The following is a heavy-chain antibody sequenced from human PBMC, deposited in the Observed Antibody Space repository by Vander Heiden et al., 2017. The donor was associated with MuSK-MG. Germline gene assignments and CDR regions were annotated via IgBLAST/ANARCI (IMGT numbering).Heavy chain of an antibody. J-gene: IGHJ4*02. V-gene: IGHV1-2*02. Sequence: QVQLVQSGAEVKKPGAAVKVSCKASGYTFTGYSMHWVRQAPGQGLEWMGWINPNSGGTNYAQKFQGRVTMTRDTSISTAYMELSRLRSDDTAVYYCARISIVGAGQRGGIDYWGQGTLVTVSS. CDR3: ARISIVGAGQRGGIDY. CDR2: INPNSGGT. CDR1: GYTFTGYS. D-gene: IGHD1-26*01.